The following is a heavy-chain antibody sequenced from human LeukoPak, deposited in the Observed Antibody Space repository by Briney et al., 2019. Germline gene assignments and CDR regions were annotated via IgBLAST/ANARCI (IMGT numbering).Heavy chain of an antibody. CDR1: GGTFSSYA. J-gene: IGHJ4*02. CDR3: ARSYCSSTSCYRFDY. D-gene: IGHD2-2*01. Sequence: ASVKVSCKASGGTFSSYAISWVRQAPGQGLEWMGGIIPIFGTANYAQKFQGRVTITADESTSTAYMELSSLRSEDTAVYCCARSYCSSTSCYRFDYWGQGTLVTVSS. CDR2: IIPIFGTA. V-gene: IGHV1-69*13.